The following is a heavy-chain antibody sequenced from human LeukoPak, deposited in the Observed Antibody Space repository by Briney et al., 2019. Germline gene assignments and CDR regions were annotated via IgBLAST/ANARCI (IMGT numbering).Heavy chain of an antibody. CDR3: ARLGCSSTSCYYGDWFDP. Sequence: PSETLSLTCTVSGGSISSSSYYWGWIRQPPGKGLEWIGSIYYSGSTYYNPSLKSRVTISVDTSKNQFSLKLSSVTAADTAVYYCARLGCSSTSCYYGDWFDPWGQGTLVTVSS. D-gene: IGHD2-2*01. CDR2: IYYSGST. V-gene: IGHV4-39*01. J-gene: IGHJ5*02. CDR1: GGSISSSSYY.